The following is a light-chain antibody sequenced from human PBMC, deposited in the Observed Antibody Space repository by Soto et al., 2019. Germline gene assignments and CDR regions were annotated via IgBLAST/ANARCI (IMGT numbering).Light chain of an antibody. V-gene: IGKV3-20*01. CDR3: QQYGPSPQQYGTLPRLT. Sequence: ERVLTPSAATLSLKPGERATLSCRASQSVSSRYLAWYQQRPGQAPRLLISGAYTRATGIPDRFSGSGSGTDFTLTISRLEPEDFAIYYCQQYGPSPQQYGTLPRLTCGGETKVHIK. J-gene: IGKJ4*01. CDR1: QSVSSRY. CDR2: GAY.